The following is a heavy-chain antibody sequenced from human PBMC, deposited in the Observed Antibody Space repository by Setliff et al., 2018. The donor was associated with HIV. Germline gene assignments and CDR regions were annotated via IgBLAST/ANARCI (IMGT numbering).Heavy chain of an antibody. D-gene: IGHD6-19*01. Sequence: PSETLSLTCTVSDSGTYYWSWIRQPAGKGLEWIGRVSSRGDTNYNPSLKSRVTISVDTSKNQFSLKLSSVTAADTAVYYCARGVRDNSGWSSYYFDYWGQGTLVTVSS. CDR2: VSSRGDT. CDR1: DSGTYY. V-gene: IGHV4-4*07. J-gene: IGHJ4*02. CDR3: ARGVRDNSGWSSYYFDY.